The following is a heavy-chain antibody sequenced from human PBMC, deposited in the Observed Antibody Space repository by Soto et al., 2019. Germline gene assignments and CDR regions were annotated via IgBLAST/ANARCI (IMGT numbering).Heavy chain of an antibody. CDR1: GGSFSSYA. J-gene: IGHJ5*02. Sequence: QVQLVQSGDEVKKPGSSVKVSCKASGGSFSSYAFSWVRQAPGQGLEWMGGIIPSFGTPNYAQRFQGRVTISADESTNTDYMDLRRLRSEDTAVYYCARGSSSTVGPTGWFDPWGQGTLVTVSS. V-gene: IGHV1-69*01. CDR2: IIPSFGTP. CDR3: ARGSSSTVGPTGWFDP. D-gene: IGHD1-26*01.